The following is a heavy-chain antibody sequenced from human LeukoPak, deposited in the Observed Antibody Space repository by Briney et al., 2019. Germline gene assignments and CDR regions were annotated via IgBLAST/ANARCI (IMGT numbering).Heavy chain of an antibody. D-gene: IGHD1-1*01. CDR3: ARVTGTTNPLFDY. CDR2: INPSGGST. V-gene: IGHV1-46*01. Sequence: MXWXXXXXGXGLEWMGIINPSGGSTSYAQKFQGRVTMTRDTSTSTVYMELSSLRSEDTAVYYCARVTGTTNPLFDYWGQGTLVTVSS. J-gene: IGHJ4*02.